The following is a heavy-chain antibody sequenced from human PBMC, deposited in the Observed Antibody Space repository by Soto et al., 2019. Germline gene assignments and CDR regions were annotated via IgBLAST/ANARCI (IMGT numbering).Heavy chain of an antibody. D-gene: IGHD4-17*01. Sequence: QVHLQESGPRLVKASETLSLTCTVSGGSMTSNSYYGAWVRQTPGKGLEYIGSIHYRGSTWYNKYLKSRVAISVDTSKNTFSLRVTSVTAADTAMYFCARLFDFGDYEAFEIWGQGAMVTVSS. V-gene: IGHV4-39*02. CDR2: IHYRGST. J-gene: IGHJ3*02. CDR3: ARLFDFGDYEAFEI. CDR1: GGSMTSNSYY.